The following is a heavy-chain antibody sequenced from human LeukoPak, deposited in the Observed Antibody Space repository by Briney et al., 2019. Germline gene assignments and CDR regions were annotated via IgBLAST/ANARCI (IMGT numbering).Heavy chain of an antibody. D-gene: IGHD3-22*01. J-gene: IGHJ3*02. V-gene: IGHV3-23*01. CDR2: ISGSGGSS. Sequence: GGSLRLSCAASGFTFSSYGMSWVRQAPGKGLEWVSAISGSGGSSYYADSVKGRFTISRDNAKNSLYLQMNSQRAEDTAVYYCARDRPDPNYYDSSGYDTDAFDIWGQGTMVTVSS. CDR3: ARDRPDPNYYDSSGYDTDAFDI. CDR1: GFTFSSYG.